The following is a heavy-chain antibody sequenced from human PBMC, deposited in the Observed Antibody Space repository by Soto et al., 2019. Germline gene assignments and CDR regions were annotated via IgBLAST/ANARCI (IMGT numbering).Heavy chain of an antibody. J-gene: IGHJ4*02. CDR2: IYYSGST. V-gene: IGHV4-31*08. CDR1: GGSISSGGYY. CDR3: ARSSSGRGRKFDY. D-gene: IGHD6-25*01. Sequence: SETLSLTCTVSGGSISSGGYYWTWIRQHPGKGLEWIGYIYYSGSTYYSTSLKTRLTISKDTSKNQVVLTMTNMDPVDTATYYCARSSSGRGRKFDYWGQGTLVTVSS.